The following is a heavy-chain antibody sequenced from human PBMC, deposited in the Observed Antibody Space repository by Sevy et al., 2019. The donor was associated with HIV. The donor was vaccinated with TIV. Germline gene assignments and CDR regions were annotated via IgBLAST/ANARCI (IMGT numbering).Heavy chain of an antibody. CDR1: GFTFSSYG. CDR2: IRYDGSNK. Sequence: GGSLRLSCAASGFTFSSYGMHWVRQAPGKGLEWVAFIRYDGSNKYDADSVKGRFTISRDNSKNTLYLKMNSLRAEDTAVYYCAKGPSRMITFGGVADYWGQGTLVTVSS. CDR3: AKGPSRMITFGGVADY. V-gene: IGHV3-30*02. J-gene: IGHJ4*02. D-gene: IGHD3-16*01.